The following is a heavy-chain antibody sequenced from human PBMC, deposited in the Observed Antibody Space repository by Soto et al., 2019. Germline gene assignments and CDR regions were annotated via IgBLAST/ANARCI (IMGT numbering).Heavy chain of an antibody. D-gene: IGHD3-16*01. CDR2: ISYDGSNK. CDR1: GFTVSSYG. V-gene: IGHV3-30*18. J-gene: IGHJ3*02. Sequence: PGGSLRLSCAASGFTVSSYGRHWVRQAPGKGLEWVAVISYDGSNKYYADSVKGRFTISRDNSKKTLYLQMNSLRAEDTALYYCAKGPSYDYPNDAFDIWGQGTMVTVSS. CDR3: AKGPSYDYPNDAFDI.